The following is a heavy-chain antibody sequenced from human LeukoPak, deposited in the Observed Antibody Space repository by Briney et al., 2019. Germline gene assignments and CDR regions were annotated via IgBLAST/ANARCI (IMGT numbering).Heavy chain of an antibody. J-gene: IGHJ4*02. CDR3: ATGAYFEY. CDR1: GFTFSDSY. CDR2: ISDTGAST. Sequence: GGSLRLSCAASGFTFSDSYMTWVRQAPGKGLEWVSTISDTGASTYYADSVKDRFTISRDNSKNTLYLQMSGLRAEDTAIYYCATGAYFEYWGQGALVTVSS. V-gene: IGHV3-23*01.